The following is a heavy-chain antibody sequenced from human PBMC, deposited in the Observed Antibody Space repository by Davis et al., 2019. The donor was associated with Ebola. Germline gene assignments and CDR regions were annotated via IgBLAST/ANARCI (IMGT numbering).Heavy chain of an antibody. CDR1: GYTFTGYY. J-gene: IGHJ6*02. CDR2: INPNSGGT. CDR3: ARDRGVGGSRGDGGMDV. D-gene: IGHD3-10*01. Sequence: ASVKVSCKASGYTFTGYYMHWVRQAPGQGLEWMGWINPNSGGTNYAQKFQGRVTMTRDTSISTAYMELSRLRSDDTAVYYCARDRGVGGSRGDGGMDVWGQGTTVTVSS. V-gene: IGHV1-2*02.